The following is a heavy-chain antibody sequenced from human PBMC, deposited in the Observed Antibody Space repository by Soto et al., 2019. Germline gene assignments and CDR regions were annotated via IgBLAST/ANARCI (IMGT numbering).Heavy chain of an antibody. CDR1: GFTFNDYA. Sequence: EVQLLESGGGLVQPGGSLRLSCSASGFTFNDYAMSWVRQAPGKGLEWVSTISGSAGATYYADSVKGRFTISRENSENTVYLQMSSLRTEDTAIYYCAKGDPRQLPSFYHYYYGWDVWGQGTTVTVSS. CDR2: ISGSAGAT. V-gene: IGHV3-23*01. CDR3: AKGDPRQLPSFYHYYYGWDV. J-gene: IGHJ6*02. D-gene: IGHD1-26*01.